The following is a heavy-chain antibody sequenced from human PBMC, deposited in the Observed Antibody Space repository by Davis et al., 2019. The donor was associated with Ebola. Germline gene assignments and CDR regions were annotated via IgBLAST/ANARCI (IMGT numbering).Heavy chain of an antibody. CDR3: AAGRLGYYGMDV. Sequence: SVKVSCKASGGTFSSYAISWVRQAPGQGLEWMGGIIPIFGTANYAQKFQGRVTITADESTSTAYMELSSLRSEDTAVYYCAAGRLGYYGMDVWGQGATVTVSS. J-gene: IGHJ6*02. CDR1: GGTFSSYA. CDR2: IIPIFGTA. D-gene: IGHD3-22*01. V-gene: IGHV1-69*13.